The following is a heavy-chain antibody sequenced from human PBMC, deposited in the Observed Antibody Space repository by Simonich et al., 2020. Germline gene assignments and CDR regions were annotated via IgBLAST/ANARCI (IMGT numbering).Heavy chain of an antibody. CDR3: ARNGMVGILKAFDI. CDR1: GYTFTGYY. J-gene: IGHJ3*02. Sequence: QVQLVQSGAEVKKPGASVKVSCKASGYTFTGYYMHWVRQAPGQGLEGVGRINPNSGGTNDAQKFQGRVTMTRDTSISTAYMELSRLRSDDTAVYYCARNGMVGILKAFDIWGQGTMVTVSS. D-gene: IGHD2-21*01. V-gene: IGHV1-2*02. CDR2: INPNSGGT.